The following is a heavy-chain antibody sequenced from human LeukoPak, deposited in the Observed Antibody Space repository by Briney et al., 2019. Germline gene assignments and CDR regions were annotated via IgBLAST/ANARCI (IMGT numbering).Heavy chain of an antibody. D-gene: IGHD4-11*01. Sequence: EASVKVSCQTSGYSFILYGISWVRQAPGQGPEWMGWISTSTGDTKYTQKFQGRVTLTTDTSTSTAYMELSSLRSDDTAVYYYARDDNYGIFVNVDYWGQGTLVTVSS. CDR1: GYSFILYG. V-gene: IGHV1-18*01. J-gene: IGHJ4*02. CDR3: ARDDNYGIFVNVDY. CDR2: ISTSTGDT.